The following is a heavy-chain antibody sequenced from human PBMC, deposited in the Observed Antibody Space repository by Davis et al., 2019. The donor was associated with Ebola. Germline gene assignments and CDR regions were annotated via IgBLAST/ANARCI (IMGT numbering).Heavy chain of an antibody. CDR2: INHSGST. CDR3: ARGPPRALKGYSSSWYLDY. Sequence: PSETLSLTCAVYGGSFSGYYWSWIRQPPGKGLEWIGEINHSGSTNYNPSLKSRVTISVDTSKNQFSLKLSYVTAADTAVYFCARGPPRALKGYSSSWYLDYWGQGTLVTVSS. D-gene: IGHD6-13*01. V-gene: IGHV4-34*01. CDR1: GGSFSGYY. J-gene: IGHJ4*02.